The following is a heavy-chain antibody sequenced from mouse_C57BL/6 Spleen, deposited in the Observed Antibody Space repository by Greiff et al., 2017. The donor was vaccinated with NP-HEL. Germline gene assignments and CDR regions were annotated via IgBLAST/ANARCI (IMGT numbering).Heavy chain of an antibody. CDR3: ARDDYGSSSLAY. CDR2: ISDGGSYT. CDR1: GFTFSSYA. V-gene: IGHV5-4*01. D-gene: IGHD1-1*01. Sequence: EVHLVESGGGLVKPGGSLKLSCAASGFTFSSYAMSWVRQTPEKRLEWVATISDGGSYTYYPDNVKGRFTISRDNAKNNLYLQMSHLKSEDTAMYYCARDDYGSSSLAYWGQGTLVTVSA. J-gene: IGHJ3*01.